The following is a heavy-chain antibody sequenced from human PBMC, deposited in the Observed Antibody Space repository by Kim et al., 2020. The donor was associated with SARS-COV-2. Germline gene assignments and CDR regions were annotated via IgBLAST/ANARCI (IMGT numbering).Heavy chain of an antibody. CDR1: GFTFSSYD. Sequence: GGSLRLSCAASGFTFSSYDMHWVRQATGKGLEWVSAIGTAGDTYYPGSVKVRFTISRENAKNSLYLQMNSLRAGHTAVYYCARDRGYYDSSGYPKSARYYYYYGMDVWGQGTTVTVSS. CDR3: ARDRGYYDSSGYPKSARYYYYYGMDV. V-gene: IGHV3-13*01. CDR2: IGTAGDT. J-gene: IGHJ6*02. D-gene: IGHD3-22*01.